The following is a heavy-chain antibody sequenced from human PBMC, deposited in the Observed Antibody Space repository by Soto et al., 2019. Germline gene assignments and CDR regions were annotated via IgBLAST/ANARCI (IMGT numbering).Heavy chain of an antibody. D-gene: IGHD3-3*01. Sequence: QVQLQESGPGLVKPSGTLSLTCAVSGGSISSSNWWSWVRQPPGKGLEWIGAIYHSGSTNYNPSHKSRGIRSVDKSKNQFSLKLSSVTAADTAVYYCARHRPPPIVGVHTDGGMDVWGQGTTVTVSS. CDR1: GGSISSSNW. CDR3: ARHRPPPIVGVHTDGGMDV. V-gene: IGHV4-4*02. J-gene: IGHJ6*02. CDR2: IYHSGST.